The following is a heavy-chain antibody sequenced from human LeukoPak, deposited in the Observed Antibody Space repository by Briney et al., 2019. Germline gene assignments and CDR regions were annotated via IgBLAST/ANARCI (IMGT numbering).Heavy chain of an antibody. J-gene: IGHJ4*02. CDR3: AREYYDSSGIYSDYFDY. CDR2: INPNSGGT. V-gene: IGHV1-2*02. D-gene: IGHD3-22*01. Sequence: ASVKVSCRASGYRFSQYYLHWVRQAPGQGLEWMGWINPNSGGTNYAQTFQDRITMTRDTSTSTAYMELSRLTHADTAVYFCAREYYDSSGIYSDYFDYWGRGTLVSVSS. CDR1: GYRFSQYY.